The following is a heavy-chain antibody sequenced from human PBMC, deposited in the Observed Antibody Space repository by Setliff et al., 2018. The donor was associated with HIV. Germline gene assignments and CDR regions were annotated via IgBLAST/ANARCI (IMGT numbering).Heavy chain of an antibody. Sequence: GGSLRLSCAASGFKFDYYGMGWVRQSPGKVLEWVAGISWSGSGIGYGDSVKGRFTISRDDDRNFLFLQMNSLRAEDTAIYFCARSFPYYYESRCLYAIDVWGQGTTVTVSS. J-gene: IGHJ6*02. CDR3: ARSFPYYYESRCLYAIDV. CDR1: GFKFDYYG. CDR2: ISWSGSGI. V-gene: IGHV3-20*04. D-gene: IGHD3-22*01.